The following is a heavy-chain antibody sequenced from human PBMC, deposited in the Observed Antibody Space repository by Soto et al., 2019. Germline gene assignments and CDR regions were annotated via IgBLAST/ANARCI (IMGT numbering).Heavy chain of an antibody. V-gene: IGHV4-30-4*01. CDR3: AIDGYCSSTSCYTGRDYYFDY. Sequence: SEILSLTCTVSGGSISSGDYYWSWIRQPPGKGLEWIGYIYYSGSTYYNPSLKSRVTISVDTSKNQLSLKLSSVTAADTAVYYCAIDGYCSSTSCYTGRDYYFDYWGQGTLVTVSA. CDR1: GGSISSGDYY. CDR2: IYYSGST. J-gene: IGHJ4*02. D-gene: IGHD2-2*02.